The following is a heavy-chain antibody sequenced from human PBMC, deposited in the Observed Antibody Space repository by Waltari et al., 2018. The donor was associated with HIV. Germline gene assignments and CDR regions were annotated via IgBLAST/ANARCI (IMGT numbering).Heavy chain of an antibody. J-gene: IGHJ4*02. CDR3: ARTTSGDSSGYYLYYFDY. CDR1: GGTFSSYA. D-gene: IGHD3-22*01. CDR2: IIPIFGTA. V-gene: IGHV1-69*06. Sequence: QVQLVQSGAEVKKPGSSVKVSCKASGGTFSSYAISWVRPAPGQGLEWMGGIIPIFGTANYAQKFQGRVTITADKSTSTAYMELSSLRSEDTAVYYCARTTSGDSSGYYLYYFDYWGQGTLVTVSS.